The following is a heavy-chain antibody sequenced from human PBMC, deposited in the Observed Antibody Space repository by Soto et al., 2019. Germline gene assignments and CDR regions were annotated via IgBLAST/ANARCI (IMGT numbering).Heavy chain of an antibody. J-gene: IGHJ6*02. CDR3: ARARAAARLGGLVGGHYYGMDV. Sequence: GASVKVSCKASGGTFSSYAISWVRQAPGQGLEWMGGIIPIFGTANYAQKFQGRVTITADESTSTAYMELSSLRSEDTAVYYCARARAAARLGGLVGGHYYGMDVWGQGTTVTVSS. CDR1: GGTFSSYA. V-gene: IGHV1-69*13. D-gene: IGHD6-6*01. CDR2: IIPIFGTA.